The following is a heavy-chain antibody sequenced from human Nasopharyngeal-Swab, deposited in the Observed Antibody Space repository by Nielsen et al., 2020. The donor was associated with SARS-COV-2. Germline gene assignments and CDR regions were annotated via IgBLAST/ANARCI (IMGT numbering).Heavy chain of an antibody. Sequence: GSLRLSCIASGFTFNVYAMAWVRRTPGRGLQWVSGISASGGSTYYTDSVKGRFAVSRDNSRNTLYLQMHSLRVEDTALYYCAKDDVVRGDAFDIWGQGTMVTVSS. CDR3: AKDDVVRGDAFDI. V-gene: IGHV3-23*01. CDR2: ISASGGST. D-gene: IGHD3-10*01. J-gene: IGHJ3*02. CDR1: GFTFNVYA.